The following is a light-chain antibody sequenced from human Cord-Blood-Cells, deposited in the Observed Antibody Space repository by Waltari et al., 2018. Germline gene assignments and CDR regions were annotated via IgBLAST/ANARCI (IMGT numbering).Light chain of an antibody. CDR2: GAS. V-gene: IGKV3-20*01. CDR1: QRVISSY. CDR3: QQYSSSPYS. Sequence: EIVLPQSPAPLSLSPGERSTLSSRASQRVISSYLAWYQQKPGKAPRLLIYGASRMATGIPDRFSGSGSGTDFTLTISRLQPEDFAVYYCQQYSSSPYSFGQGTKLEIK. J-gene: IGKJ2*03.